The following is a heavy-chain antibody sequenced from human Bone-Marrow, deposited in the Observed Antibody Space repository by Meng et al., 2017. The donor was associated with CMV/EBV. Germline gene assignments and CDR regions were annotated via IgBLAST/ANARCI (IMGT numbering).Heavy chain of an antibody. J-gene: IGHJ6*02. Sequence: SETLSLTCTVSGGPISSSRYYWGWIRQPPGKGLEWIGSIYYSGSTYYNPSLKSRVTISVDTSKNQFSLKLSSVTAADTAVYYCARGAHYDFWSGYYFAAYYYYGMDVWGQGTTVTVSS. CDR2: IYYSGST. V-gene: IGHV4-39*07. CDR1: GGPISSSRYY. CDR3: ARGAHYDFWSGYYFAAYYYYGMDV. D-gene: IGHD3-3*01.